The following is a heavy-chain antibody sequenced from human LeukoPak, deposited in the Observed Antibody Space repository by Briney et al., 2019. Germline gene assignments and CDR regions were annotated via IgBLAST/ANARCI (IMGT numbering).Heavy chain of an antibody. J-gene: IGHJ4*02. D-gene: IGHD1-14*01. CDR1: GFTFSRYW. CDR3: ARDKITGPTNFDS. CDR2: MRQDGGEI. V-gene: IGHV3-7*01. Sequence: GGSLRLSSEASGFTFSRYWMAWVRQAPGKEPEWVANMRQDGGEIYYVDSVKGRFTISRDNARNFLYLQMNSLRVEDTAVYYCARDKITGPTNFDSWGQGTLVTVSS.